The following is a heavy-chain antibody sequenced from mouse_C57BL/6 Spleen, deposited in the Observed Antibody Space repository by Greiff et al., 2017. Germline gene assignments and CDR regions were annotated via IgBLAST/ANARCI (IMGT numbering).Heavy chain of an antibody. D-gene: IGHD1-1*01. Sequence: QVQLQQSGAELVKPGASVKISCKASGYAFSSYWMNWVKQRPGKGLEWIGQIYPGDGDTNYNGKFKGKATLTADKSSSTAYMQLSSLTSEDSAVYFCARDDTTVPRDYWGQGTSVTVSS. V-gene: IGHV1-80*01. J-gene: IGHJ4*01. CDR2: IYPGDGDT. CDR3: ARDDTTVPRDY. CDR1: GYAFSSYW.